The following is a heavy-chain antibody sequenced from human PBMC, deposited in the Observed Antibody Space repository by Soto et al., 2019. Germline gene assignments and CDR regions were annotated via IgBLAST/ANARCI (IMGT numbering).Heavy chain of an antibody. CDR2: INPSGST. V-gene: IGHV4-34*01. CDR3: ARALGKDTMVRGVIIGPAFDI. J-gene: IGHJ3*02. D-gene: IGHD3-10*01. CDR1: GGSFSGYY. Sequence: SETLSLTCAVFGGSFSGYYWCWIRQPPEKGLEWIGEINPSGSTNYHPSLKSRVSISLDTSKIQFSLKLSAVTAADTAVYYCARALGKDTMVRGVIIGPAFDIWGQGTMVTVSS.